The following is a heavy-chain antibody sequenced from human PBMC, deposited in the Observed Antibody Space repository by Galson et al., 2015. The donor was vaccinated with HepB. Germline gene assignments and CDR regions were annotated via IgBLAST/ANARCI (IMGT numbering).Heavy chain of an antibody. CDR2: ISRHGDTK. J-gene: IGHJ6*03. CDR1: GFTFSYYG. Sequence: SLRLSCAASGFTFSYYGMVWVRQVPGKGLEWMSFISRHGDTKLYADSVKGRFSISRDNSGNTLHLLMNSLSAEDTAVYFCGIVPGPMDVWGKGTTVTVSS. V-gene: IGHV3-30*03. CDR3: GIVPGPMDV. D-gene: IGHD3-16*02.